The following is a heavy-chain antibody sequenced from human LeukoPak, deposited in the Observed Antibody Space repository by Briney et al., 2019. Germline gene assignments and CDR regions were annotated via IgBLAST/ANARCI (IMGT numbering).Heavy chain of an antibody. Sequence: PGGSLRLSCAASEFTFSTYAMSWVRQAPGKGLEWVSAISGSGGRTYYADSVEGRFTISRDNSKNTLYLQMNSLRAEDTAVYYCAKSAADYYYYYMDVWGKGTTVTVSS. J-gene: IGHJ6*03. CDR1: EFTFSTYA. CDR2: ISGSGGRT. CDR3: AKSAADYYYYYMDV. V-gene: IGHV3-23*01.